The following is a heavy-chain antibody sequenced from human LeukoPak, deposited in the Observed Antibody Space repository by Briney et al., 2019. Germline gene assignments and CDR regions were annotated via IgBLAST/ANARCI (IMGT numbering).Heavy chain of an antibody. CDR2: IIPIFGTA. CDR1: GGTLSSYA. J-gene: IGHJ4*02. D-gene: IGHD3-22*01. Sequence: SVKVSCKASGGTLSSYAISWVRQAPGQGLEWMGGIIPIFGTANYAQKFQGRVTITTDESTSTAYMELSSLRSEDTAVYYCASCKIPRYYDSSGYSYYFDYWGQGTLVTVSS. CDR3: ASCKIPRYYDSSGYSYYFDY. V-gene: IGHV1-69*05.